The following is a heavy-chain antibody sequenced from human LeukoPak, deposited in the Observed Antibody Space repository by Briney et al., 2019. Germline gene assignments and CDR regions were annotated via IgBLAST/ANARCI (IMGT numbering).Heavy chain of an antibody. J-gene: IGHJ4*02. Sequence: GGSLRLSCAASGFTFSDYSMHWVRQAPGKGLEWVAVISYDGSNKYYADSVKGRFTISRDNSKNTLYLQMNSLRAEDTAVYYCARDTGYNEPYYFDYWGQGTLVTVSS. CDR2: ISYDGSNK. V-gene: IGHV3-30-3*01. CDR1: GFTFSDYS. CDR3: ARDTGYNEPYYFDY. D-gene: IGHD5-24*01.